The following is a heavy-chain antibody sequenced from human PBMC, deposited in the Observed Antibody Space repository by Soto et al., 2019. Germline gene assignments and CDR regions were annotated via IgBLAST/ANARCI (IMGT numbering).Heavy chain of an antibody. CDR3: PRTVEGWGDV. CDR1: GYTFINYA. D-gene: IGHD2-15*01. J-gene: IGHJ6*02. V-gene: IGHV1-3*01. Sequence: QVQVVQSGAEVKKPGASVKVSCKASGYTFINYAMNWVRQAPGQRLEWMGWINAGNGNTKYSQKFQGRVTITRDTPASPAYWELGSRRSADTAVYYFPRTVEGWGDVWGQGTTVTVSS. CDR2: INAGNGNT.